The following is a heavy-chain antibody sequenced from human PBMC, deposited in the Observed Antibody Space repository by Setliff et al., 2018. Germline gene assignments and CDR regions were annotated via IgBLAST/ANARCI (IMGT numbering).Heavy chain of an antibody. V-gene: IGHV4-38-2*01. D-gene: IGHD3-22*01. CDR1: GYSISSGYY. CDR3: ARQLCSSGYCYATTFDY. CDR2: IYRSGST. J-gene: IGHJ4*02. Sequence: SETLSLTCAVSGYSISSGYYWGWIRQAPGKGLEWIASIYRSGSTYYNPSLKSRVTISVDTSKNRFPLKLSSVTASDTAVYYCARQLCSSGYCYATTFDYWGQGTLVTVSS.